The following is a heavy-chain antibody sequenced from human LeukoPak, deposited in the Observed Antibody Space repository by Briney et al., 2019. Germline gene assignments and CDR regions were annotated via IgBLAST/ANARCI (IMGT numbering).Heavy chain of an antibody. V-gene: IGHV3-15*01. CDR2: VKSKADDGTT. CDR3: AKVQEMDTILPPFHY. J-gene: IGHJ4*02. Sequence: GGSLRLSCEASGFSFTNTWMSWVRQAPGKGLEWVGRVKSKADDGTTDYAAPVQGRFTISRDNSKNTLYLQVNSLRAADTAIYYCAKVQEMDTILPPFHYWGQGTLVTVSS. D-gene: IGHD5-24*01. CDR1: GFSFTNTW.